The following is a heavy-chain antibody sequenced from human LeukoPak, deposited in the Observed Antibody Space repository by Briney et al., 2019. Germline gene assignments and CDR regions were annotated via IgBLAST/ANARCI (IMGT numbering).Heavy chain of an antibody. CDR3: ARERYDFWSGYRDFDY. CDR1: GGSISSGSYY. J-gene: IGHJ4*02. CDR2: IYTSGST. V-gene: IGHV4-61*02. D-gene: IGHD3-3*01. Sequence: PSETLSLTCTVSGGSISSGSYYWSWIRQPAGKGLEWIGRIYTSGSTNYNPSLKSRVTISVDTSKNQFSLKLSSVTAADTAVYYCARERYDFWSGYRDFDYWGQGTLVTVSS.